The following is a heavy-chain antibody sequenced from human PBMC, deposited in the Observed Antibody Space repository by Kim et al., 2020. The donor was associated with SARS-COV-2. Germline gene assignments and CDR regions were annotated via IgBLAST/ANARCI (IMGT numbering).Heavy chain of an antibody. J-gene: IGHJ4*02. Sequence: GWSLRLSCEASGFSFNRQAMAWVRQAPGKGLEWVSGLGGSGENTYYADSVKGRFTISRDSSTNTLYLQVSSLRVEDTAIYYCAKLKTMLQGVNYFDSWGQGTLVTVSA. CDR2: LGGSGENT. CDR1: GFSFNRQA. CDR3: AKLKTMLQGVNYFDS. D-gene: IGHD3-10*01. V-gene: IGHV3-23*01.